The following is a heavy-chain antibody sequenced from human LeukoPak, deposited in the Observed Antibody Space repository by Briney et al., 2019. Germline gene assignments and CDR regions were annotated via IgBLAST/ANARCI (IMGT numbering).Heavy chain of an antibody. Sequence: SQTLSLTCAISGDSVSSNSATWNWIRQSPSRGLEWLGRTYYRSKWYKYYAVSVKGRITINPDTSKNQFSLQLNSVTPEDTAVYYCARGRYCSGGSCYSVPYYYYYGMDVWGQGTTVTVSS. J-gene: IGHJ6*02. CDR1: GDSVSSNSAT. V-gene: IGHV6-1*01. D-gene: IGHD2-15*01. CDR3: ARGRYCSGGSCYSVPYYYYYGMDV. CDR2: TYYRSKWYK.